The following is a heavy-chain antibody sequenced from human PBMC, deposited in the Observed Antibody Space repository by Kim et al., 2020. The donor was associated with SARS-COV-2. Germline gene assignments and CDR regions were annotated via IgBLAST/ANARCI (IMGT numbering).Heavy chain of an antibody. V-gene: IGHV3-49*03. Sequence: GGSLRLSCTASGFTFGDYAMSWFHQAPGKGLEWVGFIRSKAYGGTTEYAASVKGRFTISRDDSKSIAYLQMNSLKTEDTAVYYCTRATVGYSSSWDDAFDIWGQGTMVTVSS. CDR2: IRSKAYGGTT. J-gene: IGHJ3*02. CDR3: TRATVGYSSSWDDAFDI. CDR1: GFTFGDYA. D-gene: IGHD6-13*01.